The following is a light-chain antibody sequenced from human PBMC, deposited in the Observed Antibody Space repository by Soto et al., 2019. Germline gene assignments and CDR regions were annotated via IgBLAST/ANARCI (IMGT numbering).Light chain of an antibody. J-gene: IGKJ1*01. CDR1: QTVSGGF. V-gene: IGKV3-20*01. CDR3: RTDVGLPMK. Sequence: EVVLSQCPHTLSLSPGERATLSCRASQTVSGGFLAWLHQKPGQAPRVLIYGASTRPTGIPDRFSGSGSGTDLTLTISRLEQAEFGVYYWRTDVGLPMKFRHGT. CDR2: GAS.